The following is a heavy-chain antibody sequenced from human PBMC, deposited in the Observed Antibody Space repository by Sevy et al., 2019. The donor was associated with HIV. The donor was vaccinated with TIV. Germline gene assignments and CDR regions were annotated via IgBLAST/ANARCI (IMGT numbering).Heavy chain of an antibody. Sequence: GGSLRLSCAASGFTFSDHYMDWVRQAPGKGLEWVGRSRKKANSYSTEYAASVKGRFTISRDDSKNSLYLHMNSLKTEDTAVYYCVRLSYTSSSNFDYWGQGTLVTVSS. CDR3: VRLSYTSSSNFDY. CDR1: GFTFSDHY. D-gene: IGHD6-13*01. J-gene: IGHJ4*02. V-gene: IGHV3-72*01. CDR2: SRKKANSYST.